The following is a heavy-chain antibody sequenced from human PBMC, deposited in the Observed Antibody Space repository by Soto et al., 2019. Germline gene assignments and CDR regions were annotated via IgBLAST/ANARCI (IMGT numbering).Heavy chain of an antibody. CDR3: ARVHVMVVAGSTFDY. CDR1: GDSISSGSY. D-gene: IGHD6-19*01. J-gene: IGHJ4*03. Sequence: SETLSLTCTVSGDSISSGSYWGWIRQPPGEGPEWIASIYHGGTTFYNPSLKSRISISVDTSKNQFSLRLTSVTAADTATYYCARVHVMVVAGSTFDYWGRGTLVTV. V-gene: IGHV4-38-2*02. CDR2: IYHGGTT.